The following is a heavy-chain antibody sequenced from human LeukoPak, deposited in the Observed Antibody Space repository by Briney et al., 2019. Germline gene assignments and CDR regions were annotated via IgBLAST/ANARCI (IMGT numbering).Heavy chain of an antibody. V-gene: IGHV1-3*01. D-gene: IGHD6-19*01. CDR3: ARDSPVAGGGVDY. CDR1: GYIFTNYA. CDR2: INAGNGNT. Sequence: ASVKVSCKASGYIFTNYAMHWVRQAPGQRLEWMGRINAGNGNTKYSQKFQGRVTITRDTSASTAYMELNSLSPEDTAVYYCARDSPVAGGGVDYWGQGTLVTVSS. J-gene: IGHJ4*02.